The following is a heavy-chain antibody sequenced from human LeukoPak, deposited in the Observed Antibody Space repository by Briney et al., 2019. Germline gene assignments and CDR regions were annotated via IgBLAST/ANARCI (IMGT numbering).Heavy chain of an antibody. V-gene: IGHV3-30*02. CDR2: IRYDGSTN. CDR1: GFTFRNYD. CDR3: ARVVGTDEGADY. J-gene: IGHJ4*02. Sequence: GGSLRLSCAASGFTFRNYDMHWVRQPPGKGLEWVAFIRYDGSTNYYAESVKGRFTISRDNAKNSLYLQMNSLRAEDTAVYYCARVVGTDEGADYWGQGTLVTVSS. D-gene: IGHD2-2*01.